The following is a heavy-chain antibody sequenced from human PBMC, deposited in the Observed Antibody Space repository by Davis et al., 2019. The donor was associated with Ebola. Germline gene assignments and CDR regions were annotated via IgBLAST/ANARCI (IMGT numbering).Heavy chain of an antibody. CDR2: ISSSGGST. CDR3: ASYDFWSGYQFDY. V-gene: IGHV3-23*01. D-gene: IGHD3-3*01. Sequence: GESLKISCAASEFTFSSYTMGWVRQAPGKGLEWVSGISSSGGSTYYADSVKGRFTISRDNSKNTLYLQMNSLRAEDTAVYYCASYDFWSGYQFDYWGQGTLVTVSS. CDR1: EFTFSSYT. J-gene: IGHJ4*02.